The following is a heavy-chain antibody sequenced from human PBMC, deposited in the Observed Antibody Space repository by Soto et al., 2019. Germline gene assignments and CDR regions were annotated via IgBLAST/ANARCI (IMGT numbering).Heavy chain of an antibody. V-gene: IGHV3-30-3*01. CDR3: ARSPQAGITPFDY. D-gene: IGHD1-20*01. Sequence: GGSLRLSCAASGFTFSSYAMYWVRQAPGKGLEWVAVISYDGSNKYYADSVKGRFTISRDNSKNTLYLQMNSLRAEDTAVYYCARSPQAGITPFDYWGQGTLVTVSS. J-gene: IGHJ4*02. CDR1: GFTFSSYA. CDR2: ISYDGSNK.